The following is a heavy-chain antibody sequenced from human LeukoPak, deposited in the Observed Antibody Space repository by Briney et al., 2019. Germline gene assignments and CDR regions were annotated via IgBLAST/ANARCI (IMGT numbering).Heavy chain of an antibody. CDR2: INPNSGDT. CDR3: ARGQIDSYYYSDD. V-gene: IGHV1-2*02. J-gene: IGHJ4*02. D-gene: IGHD2-21*01. CDR1: GYTFTAYY. Sequence: ASVTVSCKASGYTFTAYYMHWLRQAPGQGLDWMGWINPNSGDTNYAQKLQGRVTMNRHTSNSTAYMEVSSPRYDDTAVYYCARGQIDSYYYSDDWGQGTLVTVSS.